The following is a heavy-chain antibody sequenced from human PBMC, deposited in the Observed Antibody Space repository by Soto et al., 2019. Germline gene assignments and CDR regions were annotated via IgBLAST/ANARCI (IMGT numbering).Heavy chain of an antibody. D-gene: IGHD4-17*01. CDR2: ISYDGSNK. J-gene: IGHJ4*02. Sequence: GGSLRLSCAASGFTFGSYGMHWVRKAPGKGLEWVAVISYDGSNKYYADSVKGRFTISRDNSKNTLYLQMNSLRAEDTDVYYGARGNSGDYRTFDYRGKGTLVPVS. CDR1: GFTFGSYG. CDR3: ARGNSGDYRTFDY. V-gene: IGHV3-30*03.